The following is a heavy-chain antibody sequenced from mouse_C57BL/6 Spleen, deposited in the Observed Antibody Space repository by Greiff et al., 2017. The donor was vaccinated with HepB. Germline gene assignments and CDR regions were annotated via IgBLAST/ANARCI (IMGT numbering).Heavy chain of an antibody. D-gene: IGHD3-2*02. CDR2: IDPSDSYT. CDR3: ARGPKTAQATD. Sequence: QVQLKQPGAELVMPGASVKLSCKASGYTFTSYWMHWVKQRPGQGLEWIGEIDPSDSYTNYNQKFKGKSTLTVDKSSSTAYMQLSSLTSEDSAVYYCARGPKTAQATDWGQGTTLTVSS. J-gene: IGHJ2*01. V-gene: IGHV1-69*01. CDR1: GYTFTSYW.